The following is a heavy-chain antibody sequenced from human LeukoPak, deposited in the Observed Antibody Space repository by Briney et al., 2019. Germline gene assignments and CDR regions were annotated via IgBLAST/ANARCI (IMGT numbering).Heavy chain of an antibody. CDR2: INNDGSNT. Sequence: GGSLRLSCAASGFTFSSYWMHWVRQAPGKSLVWGSRINNDGSNTTYADSVKGRFTISRDNAKKTLYLQMNSLRAEDTAVYYCAVILRYLGGMDVWGQGTTVTVSS. V-gene: IGHV3-74*01. CDR3: AVILRYLGGMDV. J-gene: IGHJ6*02. CDR1: GFTFSSYW. D-gene: IGHD3-9*01.